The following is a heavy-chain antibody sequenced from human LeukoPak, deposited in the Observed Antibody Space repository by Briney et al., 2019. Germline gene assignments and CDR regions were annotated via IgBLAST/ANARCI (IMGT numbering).Heavy chain of an antibody. V-gene: IGHV4-31*03. Sequence: SETLSLTCTVSGGSISSGGYYWSWIRQHPGKGLEWIWYIYYSGSTYYNPSLESRVTISVDTSKNQFSLKLSSVTAADTAVYYCARLSDYYVGGFDLWARGTLVTVSS. D-gene: IGHD3-10*02. CDR2: IYYSGST. J-gene: IGHJ2*01. CDR1: GGSISSGGYY. CDR3: ARLSDYYVGGFDL.